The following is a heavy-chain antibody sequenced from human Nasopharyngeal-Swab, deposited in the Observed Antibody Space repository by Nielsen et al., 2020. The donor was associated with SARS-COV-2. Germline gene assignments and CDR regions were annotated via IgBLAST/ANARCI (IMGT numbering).Heavy chain of an antibody. D-gene: IGHD6-13*01. Sequence: VRQMPGKGLEWMGRIDPSDSYTNYSPSFQGHVTISADKSISTAYPQWSSLKASDTAMYYCARRGGTAGSDAFDIWGQGTMDTVSS. V-gene: IGHV5-10-1*01. CDR2: IDPSDSYT. CDR3: ARRGGTAGSDAFDI. J-gene: IGHJ3*02.